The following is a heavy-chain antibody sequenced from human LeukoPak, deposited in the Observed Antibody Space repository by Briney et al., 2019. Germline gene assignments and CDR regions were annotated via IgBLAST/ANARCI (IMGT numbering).Heavy chain of an antibody. V-gene: IGHV4-59*08. CDR2: IDYSGST. J-gene: IGHJ5*02. CDR3: ARMTTLTYRLRS. CDR1: GGSITTHY. D-gene: IGHD4-17*01. Sequence: SETLSLTCTVSGGSITTHYWSWIRQSPGKGLEWIGYIDYSGSTNYNPSVKRRVTISVDTSKNQFSLRLSSVTAADTAVYYCARMTTLTYRLRSWGQGTLVTVSS.